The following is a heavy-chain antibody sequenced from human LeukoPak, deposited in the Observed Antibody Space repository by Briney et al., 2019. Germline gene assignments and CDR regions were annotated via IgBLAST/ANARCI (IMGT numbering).Heavy chain of an antibody. V-gene: IGHV4-59*01. CDR3: ASGPYPAAGTDHQFDY. CDR2: IYYSGST. Sequence: PSETLSLTCTVSGASISSYYWSWIRQPPGKGPEWIGYIYYSGSTKYNPSLKSRVTISVDTSKNQFSLKVSSVTAEDTAVYYCASGPYPAAGTDHQFDYWGQGTLVTVSS. CDR1: GASISSYY. J-gene: IGHJ4*02. D-gene: IGHD6-13*01.